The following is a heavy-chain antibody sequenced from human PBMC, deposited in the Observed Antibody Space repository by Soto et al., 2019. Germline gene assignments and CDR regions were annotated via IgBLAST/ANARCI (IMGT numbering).Heavy chain of an antibody. CDR3: ARDLRGYCSSTSCPFDY. V-gene: IGHV3-21*01. D-gene: IGHD2-2*01. CDR2: ISSSSSYI. Sequence: LRLSCAASGFTFSSYSMNWVRQAPGKGLEWVSSISSSSSYIYYADSVKGRFTISRDNAKNSLYLQMNSLRAEDTAVYYCARDLRGYCSSTSCPFDYWGQGTLVTVSS. CDR1: GFTFSSYS. J-gene: IGHJ4*02.